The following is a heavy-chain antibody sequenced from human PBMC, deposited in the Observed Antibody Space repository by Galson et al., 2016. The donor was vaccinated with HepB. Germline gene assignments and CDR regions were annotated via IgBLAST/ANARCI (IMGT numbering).Heavy chain of an antibody. J-gene: IGHJ6*02. Sequence: SLRLSCAASGFTFSAYAMTWVRQAPGKGLEWVSAISAAGSSTYYADSVKGRFTISRDNSKNTVYLQMHSLRAEDTAVYYCAKLRFPSLYYYYGLDVWGQGTTVTVSS. CDR3: AKLRFPSLYYYYGLDV. CDR1: GFTFSAYA. CDR2: ISAAGSST. V-gene: IGHV3-23*01.